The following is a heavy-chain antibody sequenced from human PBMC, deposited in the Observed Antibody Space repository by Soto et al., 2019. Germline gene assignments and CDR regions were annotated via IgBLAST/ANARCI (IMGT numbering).Heavy chain of an antibody. CDR2: ISSSGSTI. CDR1: GFTFSSYE. V-gene: IGHV3-48*03. Sequence: PGGSLRLSCAASGFTFSSYEMNWVRQAPGKGLEWVSYISSSGSTIYYADSVKGRLTISRDNAKNSLYLQMNSLRAEDTAVYYCARAYRVLRFLEWSPPGPFDYWGQGTMVT. J-gene: IGHJ4*02. D-gene: IGHD3-3*01. CDR3: ARAYRVLRFLEWSPPGPFDY.